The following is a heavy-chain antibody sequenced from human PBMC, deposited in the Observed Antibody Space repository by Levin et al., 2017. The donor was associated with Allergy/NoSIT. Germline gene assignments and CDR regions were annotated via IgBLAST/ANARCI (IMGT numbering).Heavy chain of an antibody. D-gene: IGHD6-19*01. V-gene: IGHV3-23*01. Sequence: GESLKISCAASGFTFSTYAMSWVRQAPGKGLEWVSAISSSGGSTYYADSVKGRFTISRDNSKNTLYLQMNSLRAEDTAVYYCAKETPGSGSGGYYYDGMDVWGQGTTVTVSS. J-gene: IGHJ6*02. CDR1: GFTFSTYA. CDR3: AKETPGSGSGGYYYDGMDV. CDR2: ISSSGGST.